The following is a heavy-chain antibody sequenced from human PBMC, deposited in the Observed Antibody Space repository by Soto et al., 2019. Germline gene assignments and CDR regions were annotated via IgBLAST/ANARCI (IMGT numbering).Heavy chain of an antibody. CDR1: GGTFSSYA. CDR3: ARDRGPSSGYYPYWFDP. V-gene: IGHV1-69*12. D-gene: IGHD3-22*01. Sequence: QVQLVQSGAEVKKPGSSVKVSCKASGGTFSSYAITWVRQAPGQGLEWMGGIIPIFGTANYAQKFQGRVTITADESTSTAYMELSSLRCEDTAVYYCARDRGPSSGYYPYWFDPWGQGPLVTVSS. CDR2: IIPIFGTA. J-gene: IGHJ5*02.